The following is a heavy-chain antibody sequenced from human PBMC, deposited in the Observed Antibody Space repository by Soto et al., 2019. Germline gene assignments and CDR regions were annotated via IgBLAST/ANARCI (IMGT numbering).Heavy chain of an antibody. CDR1: GGSISSGGYY. CDR3: ARVALWFGATHPRPRLDY. D-gene: IGHD3-10*01. V-gene: IGHV4-31*03. J-gene: IGHJ4*02. CDR2: IYYSGST. Sequence: QVQLQESGPGLVKPSQTLSLTCTVSGGSISSGGYYWSWIRQHPGKGLEWIGYIYYSGSTYYNPSLKSRVTISVDTSKNQFSLKLSSVTAADTAVYYCARVALWFGATHPRPRLDYWGQGTLVTVSS.